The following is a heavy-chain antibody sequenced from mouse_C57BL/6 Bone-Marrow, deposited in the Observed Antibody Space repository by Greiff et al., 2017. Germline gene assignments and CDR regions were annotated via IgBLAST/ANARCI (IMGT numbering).Heavy chain of an antibody. Sequence: VQLQQSGPELVKPGASVKISCKASGYTFTDYYMNWVKQSHGKSLEWIGDINPNNGGTSYNQKFKGKATLTVDKSSSTAYMELRSLTSEDSAVYYCARAGYGNYPDYWGQGTTLTVSS. CDR1: GYTFTDYY. CDR2: INPNNGGT. D-gene: IGHD2-1*01. J-gene: IGHJ2*01. V-gene: IGHV1-26*01. CDR3: ARAGYGNYPDY.